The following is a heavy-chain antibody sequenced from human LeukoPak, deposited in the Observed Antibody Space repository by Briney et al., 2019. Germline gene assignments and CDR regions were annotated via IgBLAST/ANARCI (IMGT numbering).Heavy chain of an antibody. V-gene: IGHV3-30*02. D-gene: IGHD2-2*01. CDR3: AEDMRPIVVVPAAMRPDY. J-gene: IGHJ4*02. CDR1: GSTFSSYG. CDR2: IRYDGSNK. Sequence: PGGSLRLSCAASGSTFSSYGMHWVRQAPGKGLEWVAFIRYDGSNKYYADSVKGRFTISRDNSKNTLYLQMNSLRAEDTAVYYCAEDMRPIVVVPAAMRPDYWGQGTLVTVSS.